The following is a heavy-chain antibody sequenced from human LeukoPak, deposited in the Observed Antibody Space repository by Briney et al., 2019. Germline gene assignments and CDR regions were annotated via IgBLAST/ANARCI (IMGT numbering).Heavy chain of an antibody. CDR1: GGSFSGYY. J-gene: IGHJ4*02. CDR2: INHSGST. D-gene: IGHD3-10*01. CDR3: AREYYITMVRGVTYYFDY. Sequence: SETLSLTCAVYGGSFSGYYWSWICQPPGKGLEWIGEINHSGSTNYNPSLKSRVTISVDTSKNQFSLKLSSVTAADTAVYYCAREYYITMVRGVTYYFDYWGQGTLVTVSS. V-gene: IGHV4-34*01.